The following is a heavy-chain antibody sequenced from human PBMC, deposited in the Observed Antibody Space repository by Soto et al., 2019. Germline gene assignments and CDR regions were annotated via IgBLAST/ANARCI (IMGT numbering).Heavy chain of an antibody. J-gene: IGHJ4*02. V-gene: IGHV4-30-2*01. Sequence: SETLSLTCAVSGGSISSGGYSWSWIRQPPGKGLEWIGYIYHSGSTYYNPSLKSRVTISVDRSKNQFSLKLSSVTAADTAVYYGARASTRVTPLDYWGQGTLVNVS. CDR3: ARASTRVTPLDY. CDR2: IYHSGST. D-gene: IGHD4-17*01. CDR1: GGSISSGGYS.